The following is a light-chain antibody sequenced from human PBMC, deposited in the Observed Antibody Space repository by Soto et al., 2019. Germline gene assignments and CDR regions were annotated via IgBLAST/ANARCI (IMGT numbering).Light chain of an antibody. Sequence: QSVLTQPASVSGSPGQSITISCTGISSDVGSYNLVSWYQQHPGKAPKLMIYGVNKRPSGVSNRFSGSKSGNTASLTISGLQAEDEADYYCCSYAGISTFYVFGTGTKLTVL. J-gene: IGLJ1*01. CDR1: SSDVGSYNL. CDR3: CSYAGISTFYV. V-gene: IGLV2-23*02. CDR2: GVN.